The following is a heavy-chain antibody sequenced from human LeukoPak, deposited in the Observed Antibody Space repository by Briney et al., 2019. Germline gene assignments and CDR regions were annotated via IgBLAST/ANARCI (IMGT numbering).Heavy chain of an antibody. V-gene: IGHV4-30-4*08. D-gene: IGHD2-15*01. CDR3: ARVVVVVAATTDQTNWFDP. CDR2: IYYSGST. CDR1: GGSFSGYY. Sequence: PSETLSLTCAVYGGSFSGYYWSWIRQPPGKGLEWIGYIYYSGSTYYNPSLKSRVTISVDTSKNQFSLKLSSVTAADTAVYYCARVVVVVAATTDQTNWFDPWGQGTLVTVSS. J-gene: IGHJ5*02.